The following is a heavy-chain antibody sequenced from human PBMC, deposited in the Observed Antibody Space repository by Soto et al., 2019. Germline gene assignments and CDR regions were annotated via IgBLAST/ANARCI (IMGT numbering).Heavy chain of an antibody. V-gene: IGHV3-11*01. CDR1: GFTFSDYY. J-gene: IGHJ4*02. CDR2: ISGSGFTT. Sequence: GSLRLSCAASGFTFSDYYMSWFRQAPGKGLEWVSYISGSGFTTHDADSVKGRFTISRDNAKNSLYLQMNSLRVEDTAVYYCARVGSIAAAGTPDYWGQGTLVTVS. D-gene: IGHD6-13*01. CDR3: ARVGSIAAAGTPDY.